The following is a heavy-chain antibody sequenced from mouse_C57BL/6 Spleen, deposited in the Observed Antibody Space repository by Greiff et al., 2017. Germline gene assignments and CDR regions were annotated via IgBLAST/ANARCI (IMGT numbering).Heavy chain of an antibody. D-gene: IGHD2-5*01. CDR3: ARGGYSNPFAY. CDR2: INPSNGGT. Sequence: QVQLKQSGAELAKPGASVKLSCKASGYTFTSYWMHWVKQRPGQGLEWIGNINPSNGGTNYNEKFKSKATLTVDKSSSTAYMQLSSLTSEDSAVYYCARGGYSNPFAYWGQGTLVTVSA. J-gene: IGHJ3*01. CDR1: GYTFTSYW. V-gene: IGHV1-53*01.